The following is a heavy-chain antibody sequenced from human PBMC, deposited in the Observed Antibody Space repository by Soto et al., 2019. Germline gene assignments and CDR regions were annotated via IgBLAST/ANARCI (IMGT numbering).Heavy chain of an antibody. J-gene: IGHJ3*02. D-gene: IGHD4-17*01. V-gene: IGHV4-59*08. CDR1: GCSITPYY. Sequence: QVQLQESGPGLVKPSETLSLTCSVSGCSITPYYWSWIRQPPGKGLEWIGYIHYSGVTNYNPSLKSRVTMSLDTSTNQFSLKLSSVTAADTAIFYCARATVTTARGAFDIWGKGTMVNVSS. CDR3: ARATVTTARGAFDI. CDR2: IHYSGVT.